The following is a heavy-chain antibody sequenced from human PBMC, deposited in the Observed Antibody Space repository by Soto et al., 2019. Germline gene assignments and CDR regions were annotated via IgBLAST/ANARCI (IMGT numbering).Heavy chain of an antibody. Sequence: SLTLSSEASGFTFEDFSMHWVRLAPGRGLEWVTSIGWDPSNIAYADSVRGRFSISRENAKNSLFLDMKNLRREDTAVYYCVKLSSFASGPGNFYAMDVWGQGTTVPVSS. CDR2: IGWDPSNI. D-gene: IGHD3-9*01. J-gene: IGHJ6*02. V-gene: IGHV3-9*01. CDR3: VKLSSFASGPGNFYAMDV. CDR1: GFTFEDFS.